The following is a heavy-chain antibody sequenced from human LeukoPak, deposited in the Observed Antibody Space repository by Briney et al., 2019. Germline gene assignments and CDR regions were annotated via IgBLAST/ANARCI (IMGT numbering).Heavy chain of an antibody. J-gene: IGHJ4*02. CDR2: IYYSGST. Sequence: SETLSLTXTVSGGSISSYYWSWIRQPPGKGLEWIGYIYYSGSTIYNPSLKSRVTISVDTSKNQFSLKLSSVTAADTAVYYCARVSRGGSDYWGQGTLVTVSS. CDR3: ARVSRGGSDY. V-gene: IGHV4-59*01. CDR1: GGSISSYY. D-gene: IGHD3-16*01.